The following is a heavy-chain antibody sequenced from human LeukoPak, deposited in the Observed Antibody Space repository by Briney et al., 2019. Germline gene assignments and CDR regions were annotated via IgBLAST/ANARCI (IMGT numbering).Heavy chain of an antibody. V-gene: IGHV3-21*01. CDR2: ISSGNSYI. CDR1: AFTFSSYT. Sequence: TGGSLRLSCAASAFTFSSYTMDWVRQAPGKGLEWVSSISSGNSYIYYADSMKGRFTISRDNAKNSLYLQMNSLRAEDTAVYYCARDYPNYDSSGLDYYYYYMDVWGKGTTVTVSS. J-gene: IGHJ6*03. D-gene: IGHD3-22*01. CDR3: ARDYPNYDSSGLDYYYYYMDV.